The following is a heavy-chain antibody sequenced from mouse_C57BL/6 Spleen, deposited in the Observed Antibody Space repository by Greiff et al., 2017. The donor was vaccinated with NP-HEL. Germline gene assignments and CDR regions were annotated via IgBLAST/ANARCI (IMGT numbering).Heavy chain of an antibody. CDR2: IYPGDGDT. D-gene: IGHD1-1*01. CDR3: ARDYYGSSDY. CDR1: GYAFSSSW. Sequence: QVQLKESGPELVKPGASVKISRKASGYAFSSSWMNWVKQRPGKGREWIGRIYPGDGDTNYKGKFKGKATLTSDKSSSTAYMQLSSLTSEDSAVYFCARDYYGSSDYWGQGTTLTVSS. V-gene: IGHV1-82*01. J-gene: IGHJ2*01.